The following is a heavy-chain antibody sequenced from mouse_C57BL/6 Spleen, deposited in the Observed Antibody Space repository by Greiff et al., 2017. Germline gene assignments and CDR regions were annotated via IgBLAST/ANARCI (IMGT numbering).Heavy chain of an antibody. D-gene: IGHD2-2*01. Sequence: EVQLQQSGPELVKPGASVKISCKASGYTFTDYYMNWVKQSHGKSLEWIGDINPNNGGTSYNQKFKGKATLTVDKSSSTAYMELRSLTSEDSAVYYCARWGYDGAYWGQGTLVTVSA. J-gene: IGHJ3*01. V-gene: IGHV1-26*01. CDR3: ARWGYDGAY. CDR1: GYTFTDYY. CDR2: INPNNGGT.